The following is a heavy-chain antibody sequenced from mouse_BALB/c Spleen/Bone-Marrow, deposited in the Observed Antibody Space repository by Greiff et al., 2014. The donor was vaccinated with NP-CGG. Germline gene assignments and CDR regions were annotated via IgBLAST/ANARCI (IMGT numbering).Heavy chain of an antibody. D-gene: IGHD4-1*01. CDR3: ARVRNWADY. Sequence: QVQLKESGAELVRPGSSVKISCKASGYAFSSYWMSRVKQRPGQGLEWIGQIYPGDGDTNYNGKFKGKATLTADKSSSTAYMQLSSLTSEDSAVYFCARVRNWADYWGQGTTLTVSS. CDR2: IYPGDGDT. V-gene: IGHV1-80*01. J-gene: IGHJ2*01. CDR1: GYAFSSYW.